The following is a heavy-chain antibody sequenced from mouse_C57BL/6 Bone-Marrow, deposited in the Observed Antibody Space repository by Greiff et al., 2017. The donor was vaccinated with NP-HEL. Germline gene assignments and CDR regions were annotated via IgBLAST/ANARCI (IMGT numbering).Heavy chain of an antibody. CDR1: GFTFSDYG. Sequence: EVKLMESGGGLVKPGGSLKLSCAASGFTFSDYGMHWVRQAPEKGLEWVAYISSGSSTIYYADTVKGRFTISRDNAKNTLFLQMTSLRSEDTAMYYCARGGNYGDYAMDYWGQGTSVTVSS. V-gene: IGHV5-17*01. CDR3: ARGGNYGDYAMDY. D-gene: IGHD2-1*01. J-gene: IGHJ4*01. CDR2: ISSGSSTI.